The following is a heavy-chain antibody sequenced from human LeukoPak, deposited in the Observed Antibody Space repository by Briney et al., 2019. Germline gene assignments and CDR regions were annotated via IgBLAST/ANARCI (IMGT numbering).Heavy chain of an antibody. CDR1: GFTFDDYA. CDR2: ISWNSGNI. CDR3: AKALPRLQYGNPLDY. D-gene: IGHD4-11*01. J-gene: IGHJ4*02. Sequence: GGSLRLSCAASGFTFDDYAMHWVRQAPGKGLEWVSGISWNSGNIGYADSVKGRFTISRDNSKNTLYLQMNSLRAEDTAVYYCAKALPRLQYGNPLDYWGQGTLVTVSS. V-gene: IGHV3-9*01.